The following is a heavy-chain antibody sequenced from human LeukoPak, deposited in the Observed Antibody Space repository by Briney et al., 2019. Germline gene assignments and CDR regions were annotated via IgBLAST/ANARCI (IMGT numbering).Heavy chain of an antibody. Sequence: PGGSLRLSCAASGFTFSSYSMNWVRQAPGKGLEWVSYISSSSSTIYYADSVKGRFTISRDNAKNSLYLQMNSLRAEDTAVYYCARANNKVVPAAMAVNYFDYWGQGTLVTVSS. V-gene: IGHV3-48*01. D-gene: IGHD2-2*01. J-gene: IGHJ4*02. CDR1: GFTFSSYS. CDR2: ISSSSSTI. CDR3: ARANNKVVPAAMAVNYFDY.